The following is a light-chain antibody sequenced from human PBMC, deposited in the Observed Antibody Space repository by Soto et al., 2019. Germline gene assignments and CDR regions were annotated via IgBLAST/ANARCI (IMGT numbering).Light chain of an antibody. Sequence: QSALTQPASVSGSPGQSITISCTGTSSDIGGYNYVSWYQQHPGKAPKLMIYEVTNRPSGVSYRFSGFKSGNTASLTISGLQAEDEADYYCSSYTTSSTVLFAGGTKLTVL. CDR2: EVT. V-gene: IGLV2-14*01. J-gene: IGLJ2*01. CDR1: SSDIGGYNY. CDR3: SSYTTSSTVL.